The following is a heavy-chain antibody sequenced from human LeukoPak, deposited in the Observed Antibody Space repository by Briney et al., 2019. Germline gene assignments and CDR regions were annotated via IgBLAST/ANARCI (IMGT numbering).Heavy chain of an antibody. J-gene: IGHJ4*02. CDR1: GFTFSSYA. CDR2: NSGSGGST. V-gene: IGHV3-23*01. D-gene: IGHD2-15*01. CDR3: AKDRMGCSGGSCFLFFDY. Sequence: GGSLRLSCAASGFTFSSYAMSWVRQAPGRGLEWVSANSGSGGSTYYADSVKGRFTISRDNSKNTLYLQMNSLRAEDTAVYYCAKDRMGCSGGSCFLFFDYWGQGTLVTVSS.